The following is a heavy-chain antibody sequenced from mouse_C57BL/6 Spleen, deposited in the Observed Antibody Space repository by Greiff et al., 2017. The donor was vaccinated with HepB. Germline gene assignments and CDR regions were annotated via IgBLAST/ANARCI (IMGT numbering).Heavy chain of an antibody. D-gene: IGHD1-1*01. Sequence: QVQLKESGAELMKPGASVKLSCKATGYTFTGYWIEWVKQRPGHGLEWIGEILPGSGSTNYNEKFKGKATFTADTSSNTAYMQLSSLTTEDSAIYYCARREYPTYGSSYYWYFDVWGTGTTVTVSS. J-gene: IGHJ1*03. CDR2: ILPGSGST. CDR1: GYTFTGYW. CDR3: ARREYPTYGSSYYWYFDV. V-gene: IGHV1-9*01.